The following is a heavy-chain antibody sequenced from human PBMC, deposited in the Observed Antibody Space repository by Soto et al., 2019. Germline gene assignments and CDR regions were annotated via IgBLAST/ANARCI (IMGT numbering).Heavy chain of an antibody. D-gene: IGHD5-18*01. V-gene: IGHV4-39*01. CDR3: ARQNVDTAMVTAVH. J-gene: IGHJ4*02. CDR1: GGSISSSSYY. CDR2: IYYSGST. Sequence: QLQLQESGPGLVKPSETLSLTCTVSGGSISSSSYYWGWIRQPPGKGLEWIGSIYYSGSTYYNPSLKSRFTISVDTSKNQFSLKLSSVTAADTAVYYCARQNVDTAMVTAVHWGQGTMVTVSS.